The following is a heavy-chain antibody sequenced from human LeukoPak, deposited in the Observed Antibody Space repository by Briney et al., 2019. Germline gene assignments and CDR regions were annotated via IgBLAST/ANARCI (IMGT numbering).Heavy chain of an antibody. CDR2: ISSSSTTV. J-gene: IGHJ4*02. V-gene: IGHV3-48*01. D-gene: IGHD3-22*01. Sequence: PGGSLRLSCAASGFTFSSYSMNWVRQAPGKGLEWISYISSSSTTVYYADSVKGRFTISRDNAKNSLYLQMNSLRAEDTAVYYCARSPHYYDSSGYGYWGQGTLVTVSS. CDR1: GFTFSSYS. CDR3: ARSPHYYDSSGYGY.